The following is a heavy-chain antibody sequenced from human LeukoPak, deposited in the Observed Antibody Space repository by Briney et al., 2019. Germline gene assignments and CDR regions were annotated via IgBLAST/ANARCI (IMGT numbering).Heavy chain of an antibody. J-gene: IGHJ2*01. Sequence: GGSLRLSCASSGMIVSSKYMSWVRQAPGKGLEWVSVMQSGGSTYYADSVKGRFTISRDNSKNTLYLQMNSLRVEDTAVYYCARDGRAGWYIDLWGRGTLVTVSS. CDR1: GMIVSSKY. V-gene: IGHV3-53*01. CDR3: ARDGRAGWYIDL. CDR2: MQSGGST. D-gene: IGHD6-13*01.